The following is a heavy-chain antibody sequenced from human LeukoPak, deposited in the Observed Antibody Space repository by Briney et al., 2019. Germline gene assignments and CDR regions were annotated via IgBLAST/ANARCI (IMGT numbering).Heavy chain of an antibody. D-gene: IGHD3-3*01. CDR1: GFTFSDYY. CDR2: ISSSGSTI. CDR3: AREERFLEWTPPELGAFDI. Sequence: GGSLRLSCAASGFTFSDYYMSWIRQAPGKGLEWVSYISSSGSTIYYADSVKGRFTISRDNAKNSLYLQMNSLRAEDTAVYYCAREERFLEWTPPELGAFDIWGQGTMVTVSS. V-gene: IGHV3-11*04. J-gene: IGHJ3*02.